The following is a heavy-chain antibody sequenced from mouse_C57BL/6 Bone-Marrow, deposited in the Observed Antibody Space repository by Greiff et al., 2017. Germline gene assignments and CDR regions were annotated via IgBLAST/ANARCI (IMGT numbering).Heavy chain of an antibody. J-gene: IGHJ3*01. V-gene: IGHV1-59*01. CDR1: GYTFTSYW. CDR3: AREITV. CDR2: IDPSDSYT. Sequence: LQPGAELVRPGTSVKLSYKASGYTFTSYWMHWVKQRPGQGLEWIGVIDPSDSYTNYNQKFKGKATLTVDTSSSTAYMQLSSLTSEDSAVYYCAREITVWGQGTLVTVSA. D-gene: IGHD1-1*01.